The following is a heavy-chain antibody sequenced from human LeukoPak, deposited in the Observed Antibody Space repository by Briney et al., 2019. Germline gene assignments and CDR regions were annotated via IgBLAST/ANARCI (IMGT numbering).Heavy chain of an antibody. CDR3: ARDSRGSGKH. Sequence: GGSLRLSCAASGFTVSSTYMSWVRQAPGKGLEWVSALYSGDTTYYANSVKGRFTISRDNSKNMLYLQMNSLRAEDTAVYYCARDSRGSGKHWGQGTLVTVSS. D-gene: IGHD2-15*01. CDR2: LYSGDTT. V-gene: IGHV3-66*01. J-gene: IGHJ1*01. CDR1: GFTVSSTY.